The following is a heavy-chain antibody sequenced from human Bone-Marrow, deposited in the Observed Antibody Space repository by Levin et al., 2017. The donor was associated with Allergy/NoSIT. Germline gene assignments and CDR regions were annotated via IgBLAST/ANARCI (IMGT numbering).Heavy chain of an antibody. Sequence: SETLSLTCAVSGGSMSSGGYSWSWIRQPPGTGLEWIGHIFHSGRAYYNPALKSRVTISVDRSKNQFSLNVRSVTAADTATYYCARGWRISLLRGEIINWFDPWGRGTLVIVSS. V-gene: IGHV4-30-2*01. CDR2: IFHSGRA. D-gene: IGHD3-10*01. CDR1: GGSMSSGGYS. J-gene: IGHJ5*02. CDR3: ARGWRISLLRGEIINWFDP.